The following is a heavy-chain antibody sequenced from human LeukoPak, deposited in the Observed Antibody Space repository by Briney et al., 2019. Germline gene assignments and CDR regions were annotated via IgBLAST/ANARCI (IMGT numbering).Heavy chain of an antibody. D-gene: IGHD3-22*01. V-gene: IGHV4-34*01. CDR1: GGSFSGYY. CDR3: ARIFGGYFDY. J-gene: IGHJ4*02. CDR2: IYHSGST. Sequence: PSETLSLTCAVYGGSFSGYYWSWIRQPPGKGLEWIGEIYHSGSTNYNPSLKSRVTISMDKSKNQFSLRLSSVTAADTAVYYCARIFGGYFDYWGQGTLVTVSS.